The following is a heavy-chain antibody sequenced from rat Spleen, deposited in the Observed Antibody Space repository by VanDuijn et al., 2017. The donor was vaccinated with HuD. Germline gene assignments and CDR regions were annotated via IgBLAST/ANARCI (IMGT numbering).Heavy chain of an antibody. J-gene: IGHJ3*01. CDR3: TTINSRGLGH. V-gene: IGHV5S23*01. D-gene: IGHD1-11*01. CDR1: GFTFINYV. CDR2: TTNSGGLT. Sequence: EVQLVESDGGLLQPGGSLKLSCTASGFTFINYVMAWVRQAPTKGLEWVPSTTNSGGLTFYRDSVKGRFTISRDDANSTLYPTLDSMTSEDTATYYGTTINSRGLGHWGQGTLATVSS.